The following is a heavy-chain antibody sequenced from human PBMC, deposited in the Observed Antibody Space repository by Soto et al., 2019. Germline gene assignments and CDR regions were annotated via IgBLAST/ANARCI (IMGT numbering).Heavy chain of an antibody. J-gene: IGHJ3*02. CDR2: IYWNDDT. CDR3: AHTLPYSSSWGLWAFDI. V-gene: IGHV2-5*01. CDR1: GFSLSTSGVG. Sequence: IFSKESGPTLVKPTQTLTLTCTFSGFSLSTSGVGVGWIRQPPGKALEWLVIIYWNDDTRSSPSLKSRLTITKDTSKNQVVLTMTNMDPVDTATYYCAHTLPYSSSWGLWAFDIWGQGTMVTVSS. D-gene: IGHD6-13*01.